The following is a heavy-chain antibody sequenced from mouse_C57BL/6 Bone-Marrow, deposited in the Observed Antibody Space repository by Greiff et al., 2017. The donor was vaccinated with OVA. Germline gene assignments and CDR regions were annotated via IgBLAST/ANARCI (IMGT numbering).Heavy chain of an antibody. Sequence: EVQRVESGGGLVKPGGSLKLSCAASGFTFSSYAMSWVRQTPEKRLEWVATISDGGSYTYYPDNVKGRFTISRDNAKNNLYLQMSHLKSEDTAMYYCAREGYGSSYDFAYWGQGTLVTVSA. D-gene: IGHD1-1*01. CDR3: AREGYGSSYDFAY. CDR2: ISDGGSYT. CDR1: GFTFSSYA. V-gene: IGHV5-4*01. J-gene: IGHJ3*01.